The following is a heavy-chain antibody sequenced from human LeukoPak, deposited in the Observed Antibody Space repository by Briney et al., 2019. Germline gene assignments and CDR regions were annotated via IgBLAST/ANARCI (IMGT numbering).Heavy chain of an antibody. J-gene: IGHJ4*02. D-gene: IGHD3-3*01. CDR3: ARSGRSDFWSGYPIDY. Sequence: GGSLRLSCAASGFTFSSYAMHWVRQAPGKGLEYVSAISSNGGSTYYANSVKGRFTISRDDSKNTLYLQMGSLRAEDMAVYYCARSGRSDFWSGYPIDYWGQGTLVTVSS. CDR2: ISSNGGST. V-gene: IGHV3-64*01. CDR1: GFTFSSYA.